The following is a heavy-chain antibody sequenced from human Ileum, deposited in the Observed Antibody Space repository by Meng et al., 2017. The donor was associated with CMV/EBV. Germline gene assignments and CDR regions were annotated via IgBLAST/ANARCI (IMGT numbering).Heavy chain of an antibody. CDR3: ANYYEGRGGQGP. CDR2: IYNSVTT. D-gene: IGHD3-22*01. J-gene: IGHJ5*02. Sequence: NGSGGCIASGHEHWSRIRQRPGMGLEWIASIYNSVTTYYNPSLKNRVTFSLDSSKNQFFLSLSSVTAADTAVYYCANYYEGRGGQGPWGQGTLVTVSS. CDR1: GGCIASGHEH. V-gene: IGHV4-31*03.